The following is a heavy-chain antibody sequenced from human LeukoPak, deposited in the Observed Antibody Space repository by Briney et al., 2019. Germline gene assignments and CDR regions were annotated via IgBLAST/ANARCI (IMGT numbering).Heavy chain of an antibody. CDR1: GYTFTGYY. CDR2: INPNSGGT. V-gene: IGHV1-2*04. J-gene: IGHJ4*02. D-gene: IGHD2-15*01. CDR3: ARGIPSSQYCSGGSCYSGLFGAVDY. Sequence: ASVKVSCKASGYTFTGYYMHWVRQAPGQGLEWMGWINPNSGGTNYAQKFQGWVTMTRDTSISTAYMELSSLRSEDTAVYYCARGIPSSQYCSGGSCYSGLFGAVDYWGQGTLVTVSS.